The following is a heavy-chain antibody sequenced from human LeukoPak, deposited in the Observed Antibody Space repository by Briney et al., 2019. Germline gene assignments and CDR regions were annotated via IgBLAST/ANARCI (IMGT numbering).Heavy chain of an antibody. D-gene: IGHD3-9*01. V-gene: IGHV3-23*01. CDR3: AKSSQLRYFDWLLYYDY. CDR2: ISGSGGST. CDR1: GFTCSSYA. J-gene: IGHJ4*02. Sequence: PGGSLRLSCAASGFTCSSYAMSWVRQAPGKVLEWVSAISGSGGSTYYADSVKGRFTISRDNSKNTLYLQMSSLRAEDTAVYYCAKSSQLRYFDWLLYYDYWGQGTLVTVSS.